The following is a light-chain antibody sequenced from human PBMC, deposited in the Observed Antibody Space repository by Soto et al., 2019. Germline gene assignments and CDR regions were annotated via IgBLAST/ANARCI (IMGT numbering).Light chain of an antibody. CDR2: GAS. V-gene: IGKV3-11*01. CDR1: QSVSSN. CDR3: QQRSNWPT. J-gene: IGKJ5*01. Sequence: EIVITQSPATLSVSPGERATFSCRASQSVSSNLAWYQQKPGQAPRLLIYGASIRATGIPARFSGSGYGTDFTLTISSLEPEDFAVYYCQQRSNWPTFGQGTRLEI.